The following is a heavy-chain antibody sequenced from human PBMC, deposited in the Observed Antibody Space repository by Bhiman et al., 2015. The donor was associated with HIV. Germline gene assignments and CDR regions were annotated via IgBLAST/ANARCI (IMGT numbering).Heavy chain of an antibody. Sequence: EVQLVESGGVVVRPGGSLRLSCAASGFPFSHYTMNWVRQAPGKGLEWVSSISTSSSYIYYADSVKGRFTISRDNAKHSLYLQMNSLRAEDTAVYYCARQLRLGELSFDYWGQGTLVTVSS. J-gene: IGHJ4*02. CDR3: ARQLRLGELSFDY. CDR1: GFPFSHYT. V-gene: IGHV3-21*03. CDR2: ISTSSSYI. D-gene: IGHD3-16*02.